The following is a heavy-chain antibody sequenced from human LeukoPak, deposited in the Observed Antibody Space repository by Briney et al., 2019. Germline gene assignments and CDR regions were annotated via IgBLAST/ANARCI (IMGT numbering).Heavy chain of an antibody. J-gene: IGHJ6*03. V-gene: IGHV4-38-2*01. CDR2: LYHSDSA. Sequence: KSSETLSLXCAVSGYSISNGYYWVWIRQPPGRGLEWIGSLYHSDSAYYNTSLRSRVSMSVDTSKNQFSLTLGFVTAADTAVYYCARQHDSYYYYYIDVWGSGTTVTVSS. CDR3: ARQHDSYYYYYIDV. CDR1: GYSISNGYY.